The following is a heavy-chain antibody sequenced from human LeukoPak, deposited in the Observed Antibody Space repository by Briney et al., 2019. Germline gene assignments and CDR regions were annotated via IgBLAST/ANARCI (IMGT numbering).Heavy chain of an antibody. CDR1: GFTFSNYH. J-gene: IGHJ4*02. CDR3: TSLWEVPGPDF. Sequence: PGGSLRLSCAASGFTFSNYHMNWVRQPPAKGLEWVAYISSSGDTIYYAASVKGRFTISRDNVQNSLSLQMNSLGGEDTSVYYCTSLWEVPGPDFWGQGTLVTVSS. CDR2: ISSSGDTI. V-gene: IGHV3-48*03. D-gene: IGHD1-26*01.